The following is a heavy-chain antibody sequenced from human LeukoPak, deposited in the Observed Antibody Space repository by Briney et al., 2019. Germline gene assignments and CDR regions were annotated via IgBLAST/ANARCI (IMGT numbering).Heavy chain of an antibody. CDR2: ISDTT. J-gene: IGHJ4*02. D-gene: IGHD4-23*01. V-gene: IGHV3-23*01. CDR3: ARSRGPGNHYFDY. CDR1: GFTFSSYA. Sequence: GGSLRLSCTASGFTFSSYAMSWVRQAPRKGLEWASTISDTTYYTDSVKGRFTISRDTSKNTLYLQMNSLGAADTAVYYCARSRGPGNHYFDYWGQGALVTVSS.